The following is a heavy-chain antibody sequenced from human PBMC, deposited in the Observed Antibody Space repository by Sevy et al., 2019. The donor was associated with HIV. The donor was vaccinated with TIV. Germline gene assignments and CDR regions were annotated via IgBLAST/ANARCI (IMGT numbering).Heavy chain of an antibody. J-gene: IGHJ4*02. CDR1: GFTFSNYA. V-gene: IGHV3-23*01. Sequence: GGSLRLSCAASGFTFSNYAMSWVRQTPGKGLEWVSAISGSADATYYTDSVKGRFTISRDNSKNTVYLLMNSLRAEDTAVYYCVKEVSQYSYSDYWGQGTLVTVSS. CDR3: VKEVSQYSYSDY. D-gene: IGHD5-18*01. CDR2: ISGSADAT.